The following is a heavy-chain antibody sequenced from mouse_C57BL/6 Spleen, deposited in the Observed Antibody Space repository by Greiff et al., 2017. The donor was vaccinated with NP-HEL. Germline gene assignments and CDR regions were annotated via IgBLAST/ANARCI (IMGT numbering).Heavy chain of an antibody. CDR3: ARSLYDYSYYLDY. D-gene: IGHD2-4*01. J-gene: IGHJ2*01. V-gene: IGHV1-82*01. Sequence: VQLQQSGPELVKPGASVKISCKASGYAFSSSWMNWVKQRPGKGLEWIGRIYPGDGDTNYNGKFKGKATLTADKSSSTAYMQLSSLTSEDSAVYFCARSLYDYSYYLDYWGQGTTLTVSS. CDR1: GYAFSSSW. CDR2: IYPGDGDT.